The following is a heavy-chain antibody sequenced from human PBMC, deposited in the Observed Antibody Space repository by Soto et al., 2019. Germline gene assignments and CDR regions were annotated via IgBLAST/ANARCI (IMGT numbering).Heavy chain of an antibody. CDR1: GGTFSSYA. CDR2: IIPIFGTA. J-gene: IGHJ5*02. CDR3: ARDQEQLRTSGWFDP. D-gene: IGHD6-6*01. Sequence: QVQLVQSGAEVKKPGSSVKVSCKASGGTFSSYAISWVRQAPGQGLAWMGGIIPIFGTANYAQKFQGRVTITADKSTSKAYMELSSLRSEDTAVYYCARDQEQLRTSGWFDPWGQGTLVTVSS. V-gene: IGHV1-69*06.